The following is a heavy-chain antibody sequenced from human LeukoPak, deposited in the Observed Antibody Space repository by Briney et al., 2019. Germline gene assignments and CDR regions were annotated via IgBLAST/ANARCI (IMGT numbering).Heavy chain of an antibody. CDR2: ISGSGGST. CDR1: GFTFSSYG. CDR3: AKDPLVRITMVRELDY. D-gene: IGHD3-10*01. V-gene: IGHV3-23*01. J-gene: IGHJ4*02. Sequence: GGSLRLSCAASGFTFSSYGMSWVRQAPGKGLEWVSAISGSGGSTYYADSVKGRFTISRDNSKSTLYLQMNSLRAEDTAVYYCAKDPLVRITMVRELDYWGQGTLVTVSS.